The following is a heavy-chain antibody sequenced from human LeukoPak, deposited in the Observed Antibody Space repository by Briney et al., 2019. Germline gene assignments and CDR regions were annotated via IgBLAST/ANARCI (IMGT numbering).Heavy chain of an antibody. Sequence: PSETLSLTCTVSGGSISSYYWSWIRQPPGKGLEWIGYIYYSGSTNYNPSLKSRVTISVDTSKNQFSLKLSSVTAADTAVYYCARASHYYGSGSCSPEYYYGMDVWGQGTTVTVSS. D-gene: IGHD3-10*01. J-gene: IGHJ6*02. V-gene: IGHV4-59*01. CDR2: IYYSGST. CDR3: ARASHYYGSGSCSPEYYYGMDV. CDR1: GGSISSYY.